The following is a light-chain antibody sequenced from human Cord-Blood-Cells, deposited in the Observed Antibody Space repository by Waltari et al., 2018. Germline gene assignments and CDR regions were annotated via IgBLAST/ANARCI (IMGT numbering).Light chain of an antibody. CDR3: SSYTSSSTV. CDR1: SSDVGGYNY. CDR2: GVS. J-gene: IGLJ2*01. V-gene: IGLV2-14*01. Sequence: QSALTQPASVSGSPGQSITISCTGTSSDVGGYNYVSWYQQHPGKAPKLIIYGVSKRPSGVAIRFSGSKAGNTASLTISGLQAEDEADYYCSSYTSSSTVFGGGTNLTVL.